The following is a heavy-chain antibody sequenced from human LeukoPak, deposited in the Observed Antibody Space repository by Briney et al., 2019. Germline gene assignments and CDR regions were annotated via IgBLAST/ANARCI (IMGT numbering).Heavy chain of an antibody. CDR2: IYYSGST. D-gene: IGHD6-19*01. Sequence: PSETLSLTCTVSGGSISSSSYYWGWIRPPPGKGLEWIGCIYYSGSTYYNPSLKSRVTISVDTSKNQFSLKLSSVTAADTAVYYCASPVAGTGAWGQGTLVTVSS. V-gene: IGHV4-39*01. J-gene: IGHJ4*02. CDR1: GGSISSSSYY. CDR3: ASPVAGTGA.